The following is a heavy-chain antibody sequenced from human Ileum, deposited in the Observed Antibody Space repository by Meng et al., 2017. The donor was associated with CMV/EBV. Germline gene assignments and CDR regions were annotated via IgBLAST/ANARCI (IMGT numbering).Heavy chain of an antibody. J-gene: IGHJ4*02. CDR3: ARDGLSGRYFDY. D-gene: IGHD1-26*01. CDR1: GYNFTTNN. CDR2: INTNAGNP. Sequence: QVQLVQSGPELRKPGASVKVSCKASGYNFTTNNIIWVRQAPGQGPEWMGWINTNAGNPTYARGFTGRLDFSLDTSLSTTYLQIISLKAEDTAVYYCARDGLSGRYFDYWGQGTLVTVSS. V-gene: IGHV7-4-1*02.